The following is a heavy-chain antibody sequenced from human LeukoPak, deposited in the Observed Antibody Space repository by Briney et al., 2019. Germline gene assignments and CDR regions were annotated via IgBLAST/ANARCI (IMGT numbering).Heavy chain of an antibody. Sequence: GGSLRLSCTASGFTFGDYAMSWVRQAPGKGLEWVGFIRSKAYGGTTEYAASVKGRFTISRDDSKSIAYLQMNSLKTEDTAVYYCTRASSGFGEHYMDVWGKGTTVTISS. V-gene: IGHV3-49*04. CDR3: TRASSGFGEHYMDV. D-gene: IGHD3-10*01. CDR1: GFTFGDYA. CDR2: IRSKAYGGTT. J-gene: IGHJ6*03.